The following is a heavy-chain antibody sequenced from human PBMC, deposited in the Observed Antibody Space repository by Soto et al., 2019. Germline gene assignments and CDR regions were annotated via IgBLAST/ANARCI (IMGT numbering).Heavy chain of an antibody. CDR1: GFTFSSYG. Sequence: PGGSLRLSCAASGFTFSSYGMHWVRQAPGKGLEWVAVIWYDGSNKYYADSVKGRFTISRDNSKNTLYLQMNSLRAEDTAVYYCARDYYKYYDSSGYYRSPAYWGQGT. CDR3: ARDYYKYYDSSGYYRSPAY. D-gene: IGHD3-22*01. J-gene: IGHJ4*02. CDR2: IWYDGSNK. V-gene: IGHV3-33*01.